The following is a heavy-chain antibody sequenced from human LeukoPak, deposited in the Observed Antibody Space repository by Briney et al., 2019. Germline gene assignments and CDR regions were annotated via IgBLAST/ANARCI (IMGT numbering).Heavy chain of an antibody. V-gene: IGHV3-7*03. D-gene: IGHD3-10*02. J-gene: IGHJ3*02. Sequence: PGGSLRLSCAASGFIFSNYWMGWVRQAPGMGLESLANIKTDGSEKYYVDSVKGRFSISRDNAKNSLYLQMSSLRAEDTAVYYCVSAVRGSSFAICGQGTKVTVSS. CDR2: IKTDGSEK. CDR1: GFIFSNYW. CDR3: VSAVRGSSFAI.